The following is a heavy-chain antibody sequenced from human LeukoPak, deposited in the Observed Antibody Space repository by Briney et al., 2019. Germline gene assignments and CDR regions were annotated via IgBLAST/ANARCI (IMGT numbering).Heavy chain of an antibody. Sequence: SETLSLTCSVSGGSISSGPYFWSWIRQSPGQGLEWIGRIYTSGSTNYNPSLKSRVTMSVDTSKNQFSLKLSSVTAADTAVYYCARDPYGQLDWFDPWGQGTLVTVSS. J-gene: IGHJ5*02. D-gene: IGHD6-13*01. CDR2: IYTSGST. CDR1: GGSISSGPYF. V-gene: IGHV4-4*07. CDR3: ARDPYGQLDWFDP.